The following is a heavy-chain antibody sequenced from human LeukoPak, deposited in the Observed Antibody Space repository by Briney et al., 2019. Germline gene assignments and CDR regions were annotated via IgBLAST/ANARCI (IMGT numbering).Heavy chain of an antibody. D-gene: IGHD2-2*02. CDR3: AKDPPKIVVVPAAIRG. J-gene: IGHJ4*02. CDR2: ISGSGGST. V-gene: IGHV3-23*01. CDR1: GSSFSNYW. Sequence: GGSLRLSCEASGSSFSNYWMSWVRQAPGKGLEWVSAISGSGGSTYYADSVKGRFTISRDNSKNTLYLQMNSLRAEDTAVYYCAKDPPKIVVVPAAIRGWGQGTLVTVSS.